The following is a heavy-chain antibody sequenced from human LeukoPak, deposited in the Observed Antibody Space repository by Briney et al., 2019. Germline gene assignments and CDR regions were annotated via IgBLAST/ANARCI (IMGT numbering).Heavy chain of an antibody. CDR1: GFTFSSYA. J-gene: IGHJ4*02. D-gene: IGHD1-26*01. CDR2: ISGSGGST. CDR3: AKDGGSYYSGEIDY. Sequence: PGGSLRLSCAASGFTFSSYAMSWVRQAPGKGLEWVSAISGSGGSTYYADSVKGRFTISRDNSKNTLYLQMNSLRAEDTAVYYCAKDGGSYYSGEIDYWGQGTLVTVSS. V-gene: IGHV3-23*01.